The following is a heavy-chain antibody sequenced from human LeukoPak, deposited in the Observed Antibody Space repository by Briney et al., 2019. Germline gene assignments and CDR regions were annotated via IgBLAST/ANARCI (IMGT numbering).Heavy chain of an antibody. J-gene: IGHJ4*02. CDR1: GGTFSSYA. Sequence: ASVKVSCKASGGTFSSYAISWVRQAPGQGLEWMGWMNPNSGNTGDAQKFQGRVTMTRNTSITTADVELSRLRSEDTAVYYCARGVRYSSGWDFDYWGQGTLVNVS. CDR3: ARGVRYSSGWDFDY. V-gene: IGHV1-8*02. D-gene: IGHD6-19*01. CDR2: MNPNSGNT.